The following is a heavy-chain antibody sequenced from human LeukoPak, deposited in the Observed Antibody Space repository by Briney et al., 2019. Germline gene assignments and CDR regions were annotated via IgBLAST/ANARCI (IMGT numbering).Heavy chain of an antibody. Sequence: ASVKVSCKASGYTFTDYSLHWVRQAPGQGLEWMGWINPKSSGTNYAQKFQDRVTMTSDTSISTAYMELMRLRSDDTAVYYCTRVFDTYYMDVWGKGTTVTVSS. CDR2: INPKSSGT. CDR3: TRVFDTYYMDV. V-gene: IGHV1-2*02. CDR1: GYTFTDYS. J-gene: IGHJ6*03.